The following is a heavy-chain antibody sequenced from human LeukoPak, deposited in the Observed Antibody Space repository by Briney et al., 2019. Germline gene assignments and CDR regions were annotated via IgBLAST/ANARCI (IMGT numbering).Heavy chain of an antibody. D-gene: IGHD5-24*01. Sequence: PGGSLRLSCTASGLTFSRYAIKWVRQAPGKGLEWVSTVSDSGDRTLYADSVKGRFTISRDNSKNTVYLQMSSLRAEDTAVYYCAKDREMATIPLGYWGQGTLVTVSS. V-gene: IGHV3-23*01. J-gene: IGHJ4*02. CDR3: AKDREMATIPLGY. CDR2: VSDSGDRT. CDR1: GLTFSRYA.